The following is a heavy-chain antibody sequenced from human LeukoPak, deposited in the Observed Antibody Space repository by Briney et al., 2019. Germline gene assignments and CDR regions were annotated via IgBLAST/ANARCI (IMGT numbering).Heavy chain of an antibody. CDR3: ARAVGATRVIDYYYYYMDV. D-gene: IGHD1-26*01. V-gene: IGHV3-30*02. Sequence: PGGSLRLSCATSGFTFSNYGMHWVRQAPGKGLEWVAFIRFDGSTKYYADSVKGRFTISRDNAKNSLYLQMNSLRAEDTAVYYCARAVGATRVIDYYYYYMDVWGKGTTVTVSS. J-gene: IGHJ6*03. CDR1: GFTFSNYG. CDR2: IRFDGSTK.